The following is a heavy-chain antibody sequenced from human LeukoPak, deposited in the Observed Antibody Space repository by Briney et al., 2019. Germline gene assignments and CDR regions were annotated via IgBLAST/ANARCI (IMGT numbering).Heavy chain of an antibody. CDR1: GFTFSSYS. CDR3: ARGYSSGWYKVPEYIQH. CDR2: ISSSSSYI. D-gene: IGHD6-19*01. Sequence: SGGSLRLSCAASGFTFSSYSMNWVRQAPGKGLEWVSSISSSSSYIYQADSVKGRFTISRDNAKNSLYLQMNSLRAEDTVVYYCARGYSSGWYKVPEYIQHWGQGTLVTVSS. V-gene: IGHV3-21*01. J-gene: IGHJ1*01.